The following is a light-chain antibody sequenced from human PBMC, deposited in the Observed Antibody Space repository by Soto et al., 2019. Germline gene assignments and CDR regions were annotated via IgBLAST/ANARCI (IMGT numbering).Light chain of an antibody. CDR2: KAS. J-gene: IGKJ1*01. V-gene: IGKV1-5*03. CDR1: QSINSW. Sequence: DIQMTQSPSTLSASVGDRVTITCRASQSINSWWAWYQQKPGKAPKLLIYKASSLESGGPSRFSGSGSGTEFTLTISSLQPDDFATYYCQQYNTYSWTFGQGTKVEIK. CDR3: QQYNTYSWT.